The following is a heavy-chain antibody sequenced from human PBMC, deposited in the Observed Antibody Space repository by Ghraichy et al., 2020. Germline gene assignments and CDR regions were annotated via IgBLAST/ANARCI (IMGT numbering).Heavy chain of an antibody. Sequence: GDSLNISCAASGFTFSTYAMSWVRQAPGKGLEWVSGISGSGGSTHYADSVKGRFIISRDNSKNTLDLQMNSLRAEDTAVYYCTKSLYGGNTNWGQGTLVTVSS. V-gene: IGHV3-23*01. CDR3: TKSLYGGNTN. D-gene: IGHD4-23*01. J-gene: IGHJ4*02. CDR1: GFTFSTYA. CDR2: ISGSGGST.